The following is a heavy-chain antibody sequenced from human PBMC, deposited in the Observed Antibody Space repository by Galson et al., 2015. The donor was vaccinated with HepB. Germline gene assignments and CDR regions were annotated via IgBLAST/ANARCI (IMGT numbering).Heavy chain of an antibody. CDR2: ISSNGGST. J-gene: IGHJ4*02. V-gene: IGHV3-64*01. Sequence: SLRLSCAASGFTFSSYAMHWVRQAPGKGLEYVSAISSNGGSTYYANSVKGRFTISRDNSKNTLYLQMNSLRAEDTAVYYCAKELGTFDYWGQGTLVTVSS. D-gene: IGHD7-27*01. CDR1: GFTFSSYA. CDR3: AKELGTFDY.